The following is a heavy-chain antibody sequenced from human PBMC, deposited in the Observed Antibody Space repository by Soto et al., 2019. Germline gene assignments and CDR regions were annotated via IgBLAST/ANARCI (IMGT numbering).Heavy chain of an antibody. CDR1: GYSAVSSDYC. V-gene: IGHV4-39*01. CDR3: APLSVSLSGPYGIHV. D-gene: IGHD2-15*01. CDR2: MFYSGLT. J-gene: IGHJ6*02. Sequence: NPSETLSLTCSVSGYSAVSSDYCCAWIRQPPGSGLEWIGSMFYSGLTYYNPSLKSRVTLSVDTSKNQFSVRLNSVTAADTAVYYCAPLSVSLSGPYGIHVWGQGTTVTVSS.